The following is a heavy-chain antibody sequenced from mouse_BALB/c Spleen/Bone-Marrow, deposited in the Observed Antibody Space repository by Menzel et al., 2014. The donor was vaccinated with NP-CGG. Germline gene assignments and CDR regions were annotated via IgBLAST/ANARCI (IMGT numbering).Heavy chain of an antibody. V-gene: IGHV4-1*02. CDR1: GFDFSRYW. J-gene: IGHJ3*01. D-gene: IGHD4-1*01. CDR3: APNWDRGFAY. Sequence: EVMLVESGGGLVQPGGSLKLSCAASGFDFSRYWMSWVRQAPGKGLEWIGEINPDSSTINYTPSLKDKFIIFRDNAKNTLYLQMSKVRSEDTALYYCAPNWDRGFAYWGQGTLVTVSA. CDR2: INPDSSTI.